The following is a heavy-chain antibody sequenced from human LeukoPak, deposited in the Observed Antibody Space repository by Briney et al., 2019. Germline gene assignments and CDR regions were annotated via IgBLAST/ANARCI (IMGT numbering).Heavy chain of an antibody. CDR1: GGSFSGYY. D-gene: IGHD7-27*01. Sequence: PSETLSLTCAVYGGSFSGYYWSWIRQPPGKGLEWIGEINHSGSTNYNPSLKSRVTISGDTSKNQFSLKLSSVTAADTAVYYCASSYFPAGVYYFDYWGQGTLVTVSS. CDR3: ASSYFPAGVYYFDY. V-gene: IGHV4-34*01. CDR2: INHSGST. J-gene: IGHJ4*02.